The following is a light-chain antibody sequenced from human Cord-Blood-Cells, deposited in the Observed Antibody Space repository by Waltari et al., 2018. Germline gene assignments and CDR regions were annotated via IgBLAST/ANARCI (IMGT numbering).Light chain of an antibody. V-gene: IGLV2-14*01. CDR2: DVS. Sequence: QSALTQPASVSGSPGQSIPISCTGTSSDGGGYNYVSWYQQHPGKAPKLMIYDVSKRPSGVSNRFSGSKSGNTASLTISGLQAEDEADYYCSSYTSSSTFVVFGGGTKLTVL. J-gene: IGLJ2*01. CDR3: SSYTSSSTFVV. CDR1: SSDGGGYNY.